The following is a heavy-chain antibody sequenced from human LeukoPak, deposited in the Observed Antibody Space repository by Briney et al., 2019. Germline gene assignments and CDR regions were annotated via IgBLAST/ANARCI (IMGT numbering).Heavy chain of an antibody. CDR1: GYTFTENY. CDR2: INPHTGAA. CDR3: ARGKSGYSP. Sequence: ASVKVSCKVSGYTFTENYIHSVRQTPGRGLEWMGLINPHTGAANYTQSFQGRVTLTRDTSRSTAYMSLRSLRYDDTAVYYCARGKSGYSPWGQGTPVTVSS. J-gene: IGHJ4*02. V-gene: IGHV1-2*02. D-gene: IGHD3-22*01.